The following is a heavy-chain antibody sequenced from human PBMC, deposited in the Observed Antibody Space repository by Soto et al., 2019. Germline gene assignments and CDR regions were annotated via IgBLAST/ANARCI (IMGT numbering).Heavy chain of an antibody. CDR3: AKATDYGVNFDY. CDR2: ISGSGGST. D-gene: IGHD4-17*01. CDR1: GFTFSSYA. J-gene: IGHJ4*02. V-gene: IGHV3-23*01. Sequence: EVQLLESGGGLVQPGGSLRLSCAASGFTFSSYAMSWVRQAPGKGLEWVSAISGSGGSTYYADSVKGRFTISRDNSKNTLYLQMNSLRAGDTAVYCCAKATDYGVNFDYWGQGTLVTVSS.